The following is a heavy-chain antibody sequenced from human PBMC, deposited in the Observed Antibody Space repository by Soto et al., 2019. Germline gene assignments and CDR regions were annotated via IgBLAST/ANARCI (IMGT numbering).Heavy chain of an antibody. J-gene: IGHJ4*02. CDR1: GPSFTSYG. V-gene: IGHV1-18*04. D-gene: IGHD3-22*01. Sequence: ASVKVSCKASGPSFTSYGISWVRQAPGQGLEWMGWISIYNGNIMYEKKFQGRVTMTTDTSTSTAYMELMSLRSGDTAIYFCARRPSYDSDTSGYYLFDQWGQGTLVTVSS. CDR3: ARRPSYDSDTSGYYLFDQ. CDR2: ISIYNGNI.